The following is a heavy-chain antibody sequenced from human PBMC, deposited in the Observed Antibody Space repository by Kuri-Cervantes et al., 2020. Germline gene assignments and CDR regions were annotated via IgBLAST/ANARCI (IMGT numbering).Heavy chain of an antibody. CDR1: GFTFNKYA. J-gene: IGHJ3*02. CDR3: ARCEEVGRRDYSDAFDM. D-gene: IGHD4-17*01. CDR2: IKGDGSDK. Sequence: GGSLRLSCAGSGFTFNKYAMTWVRQAPGKGLEWVANIKGDGSDKYYVDSVKGRFSISRDNAKNSVYLQMNSLRAEDTAVYYCARCEEVGRRDYSDAFDMWGQGTMVTVSS. V-gene: IGHV3-7*01.